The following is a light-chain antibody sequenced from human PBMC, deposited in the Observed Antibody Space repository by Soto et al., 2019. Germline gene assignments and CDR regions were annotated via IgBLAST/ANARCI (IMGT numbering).Light chain of an antibody. CDR2: GAS. V-gene: IGKV3-20*01. CDR3: QQYGDLPWT. CDR1: QAVSSNY. J-gene: IGKJ1*01. Sequence: ALTQSPGTLSSSPEKRATLSCRASQAVSSNYLAWYQQKPGQAPRLLISGASGRATGVPDRFSGSGSGTDFTLTIDRLESEDFAVYFCQQYGDLPWTFGQGTKVDIK.